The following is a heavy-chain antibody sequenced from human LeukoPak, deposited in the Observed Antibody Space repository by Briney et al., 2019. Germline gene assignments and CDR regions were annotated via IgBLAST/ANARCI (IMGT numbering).Heavy chain of an antibody. V-gene: IGHV4-59*01. D-gene: IGHD4-17*01. Sequence: SETLSLTCTVSGGSISGYYWSWIRQPPGKGLEWIGYIHYSGSTNYNPSLKSRVTISIGTSKNHFSLRLSSVTAADTAVYYCARADYGVIFDYWGQGTLVTVSS. CDR2: IHYSGST. J-gene: IGHJ4*02. CDR1: GGSISGYY. CDR3: ARADYGVIFDY.